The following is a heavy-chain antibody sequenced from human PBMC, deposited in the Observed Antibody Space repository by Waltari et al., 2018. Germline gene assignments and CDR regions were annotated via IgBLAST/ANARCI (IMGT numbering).Heavy chain of an antibody. CDR3: ARTDSSGYTHWYFDL. D-gene: IGHD3-22*01. Sequence: QVQLQEYVPGLVKPSETLSLTGSVPGGSISSHYSCWLRHAPGKGLEWIGYIYYSGNTNYNPSLKSRVTISVDTSKNQFSLKLSSVTAADTAVYYCARTDSSGYTHWYFDLWGRGTLVTVSS. CDR1: GGSISSHY. V-gene: IGHV4-59*11. CDR2: IYYSGNT. J-gene: IGHJ2*01.